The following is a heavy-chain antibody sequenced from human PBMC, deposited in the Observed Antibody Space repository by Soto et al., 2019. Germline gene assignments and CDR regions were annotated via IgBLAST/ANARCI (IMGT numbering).Heavy chain of an antibody. J-gene: IGHJ3*02. CDR1: GFTFSSYW. CDR3: ARDCSSTSCYTAFDI. V-gene: IGHV3-7*01. Sequence: GGSLRLSCAASGFTFSSYWMSWVRQAPGKGLEWVANIKQDGSEKYYVDSVKGRFTISRDNAKNSLYLQMNSLRAEDTAVYYCARDCSSTSCYTAFDIWGQGTMVTVSS. CDR2: IKQDGSEK. D-gene: IGHD2-2*02.